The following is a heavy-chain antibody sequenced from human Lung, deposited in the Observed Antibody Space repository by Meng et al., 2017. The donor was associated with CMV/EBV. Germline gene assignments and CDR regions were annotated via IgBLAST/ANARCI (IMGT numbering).Heavy chain of an antibody. J-gene: IGHJ5*02. CDR3: AKDRGDYSNFRFDP. CDR1: GFIFSNYG. V-gene: IGHV3-23*01. CDR2: ISGSGGRT. Sequence: GEXXTISCAASGFIFSNYGMSWVRQAPGKRPEWLSGISGSGGRTYYAEYIKGRFTISRDNSKNTIYLQMDNLRAEDTAVYYCAKDRGDYSNFRFDPWGQGXLVTVSS. D-gene: IGHD4-11*01.